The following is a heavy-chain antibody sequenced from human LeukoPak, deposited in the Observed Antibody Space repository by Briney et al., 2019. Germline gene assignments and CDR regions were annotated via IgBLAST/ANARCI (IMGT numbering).Heavy chain of an antibody. CDR3: ARVSVHGYSDY. D-gene: IGHD3-10*01. J-gene: IGHJ4*02. CDR1: GGSISNYY. CDR2: IYYTGST. V-gene: IGHV4-59*01. Sequence: PSETLSLTCTVSGGSISNYYWNWIRQPPGKGLEWIGYIYYTGSTKYNPSLKSRVTISVDTSKNQFSLKLSSVTAADTAGYYCARVSVHGYSDYWGQGTLVTVSS.